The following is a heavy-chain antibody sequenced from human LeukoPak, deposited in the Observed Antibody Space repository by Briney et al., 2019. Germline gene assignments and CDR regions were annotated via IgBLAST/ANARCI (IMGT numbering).Heavy chain of an antibody. V-gene: IGHV1-2*02. CDR1: GYTFTGYY. Sequence: ASVKVSCKASGYTFTGYYMHWVRQAPGQGLEWMGWINPNSGGTNYAQKFQGRVTMTRDTSISTAYMELSRLRSDDTAVYYCARSSAIAARPWYYYYYMDVWGKGTTVTVSS. CDR3: ARSSAIAARPWYYYYYMDV. D-gene: IGHD6-6*01. CDR2: INPNSGGT. J-gene: IGHJ6*03.